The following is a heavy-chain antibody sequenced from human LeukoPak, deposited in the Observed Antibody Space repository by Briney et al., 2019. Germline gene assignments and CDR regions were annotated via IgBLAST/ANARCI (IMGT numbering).Heavy chain of an antibody. J-gene: IGHJ3*02. Sequence: GGSLRLSCAASAFTVSSNYMTWVRQAPGKGLECVSVIYSGGTTYYADSVKGRFTISRDNSKNTLYLQMNSLRAEDTAVYYCARERHAFDIWGQGTMVTVSS. CDR1: AFTVSSNY. V-gene: IGHV3-66*01. CDR3: ARERHAFDI. CDR2: IYSGGTT.